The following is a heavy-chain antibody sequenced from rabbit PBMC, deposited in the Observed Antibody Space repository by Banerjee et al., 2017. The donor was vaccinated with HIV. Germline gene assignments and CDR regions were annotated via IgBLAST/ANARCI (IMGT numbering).Heavy chain of an antibody. CDR2: IYTGSGSS. CDR1: GFSFSSSYY. Sequence: QSLEESGGDLVKPGASLTLTCTASGFSFSSSYYMCWVRQAPGKGLEWIACIYTGSGSSYYASWAKGRFTISKTSSTTVTLQMTSLTAADTATYFCARDPVSGGYNHNLWGQGTLVTVS. J-gene: IGHJ4*01. V-gene: IGHV1S40*01. D-gene: IGHD1-1*01. CDR3: ARDPVSGGYNHNL.